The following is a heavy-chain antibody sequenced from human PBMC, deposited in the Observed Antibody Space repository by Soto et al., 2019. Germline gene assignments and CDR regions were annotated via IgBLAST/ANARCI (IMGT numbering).Heavy chain of an antibody. D-gene: IGHD3-10*02. CDR2: IKNSGSTT. CDR1: GFTFSSYG. V-gene: IGHV3-64*04. CDR3: ASNMVFGEYGMDV. J-gene: IGHJ6*02. Sequence: GGSLRLSCSASGFTFSSYGMHWVRQAPGKGLEYVSAIKNSGSTTNYADSVKGRFTISRDNSMNTLYLQMNSLRAEDTAVYYCASNMVFGEYGMDVWGQGTTVTVSS.